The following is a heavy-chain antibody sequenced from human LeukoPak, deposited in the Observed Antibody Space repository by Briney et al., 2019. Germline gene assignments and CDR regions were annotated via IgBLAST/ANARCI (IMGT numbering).Heavy chain of an antibody. CDR2: ISAYNGNT. D-gene: IGHD2-15*01. Sequence: ASVKVSCKASGYTFTSYGISWVRQAPGQGLEWMGWISAYNGNTNYAQKLQGRVTMTTDTSTSTAYMELRSLRSDDTAVYYCAREGVAATLDDAFDNWGQGTMVTVSS. V-gene: IGHV1-18*01. J-gene: IGHJ3*02. CDR3: AREGVAATLDDAFDN. CDR1: GYTFTSYG.